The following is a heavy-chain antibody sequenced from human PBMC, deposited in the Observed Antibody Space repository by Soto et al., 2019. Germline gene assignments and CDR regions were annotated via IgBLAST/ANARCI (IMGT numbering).Heavy chain of an antibody. V-gene: IGHV4-59*01. D-gene: IGHD5-12*01. CDR2: IYYSGST. Sequence: PSETLSLTCTVSGGSISSYYWSWIRQPPGKGLEWIGYIYYSGSTNYNPSLKSRVTISVDTSKNQFSLKLSSVTAADTAVYYCARGSAKCRDGYRDNWFDPWGQGTLVTVSS. J-gene: IGHJ5*02. CDR1: GGSISSYY. CDR3: ARGSAKCRDGYRDNWFDP.